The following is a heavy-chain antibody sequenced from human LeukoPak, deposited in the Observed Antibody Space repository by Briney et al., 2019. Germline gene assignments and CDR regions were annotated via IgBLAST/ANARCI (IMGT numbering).Heavy chain of an antibody. CDR2: IFTRGST. Sequence: SETLSLTCTVSRGSISSFHWSWIRQPAGKGLEWIGRIFTRGSTNYNPSLKSRVTMSVDTSKNQFSLNLSSVTAADTAVYYCAGGRDSSGYEYYFDYWGQGTLVTVSS. D-gene: IGHD3-22*01. V-gene: IGHV4-4*07. CDR1: RGSISSFH. CDR3: AGGRDSSGYEYYFDY. J-gene: IGHJ4*02.